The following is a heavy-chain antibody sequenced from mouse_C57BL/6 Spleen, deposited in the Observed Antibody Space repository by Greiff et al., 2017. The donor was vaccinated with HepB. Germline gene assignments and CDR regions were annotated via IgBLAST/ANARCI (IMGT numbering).Heavy chain of an antibody. CDR3: ARRSNYDAMDY. CDR2: IDPSDRYT. Sequence: QQSCKASGYTFTSYWMHWGKQRPGHGLEWIGEIDPSDRYTNYNQKFKGKSTLTVDKSSSTAYMQLSSLTSEDSAVYYCARRSNYDAMDYWGQGTSVTVSS. J-gene: IGHJ4*01. D-gene: IGHD2-5*01. V-gene: IGHV1-69*01. CDR1: GYTFTSYW.